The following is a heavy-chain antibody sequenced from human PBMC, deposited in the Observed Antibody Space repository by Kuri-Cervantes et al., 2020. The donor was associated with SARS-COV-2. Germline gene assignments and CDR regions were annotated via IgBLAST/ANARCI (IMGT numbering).Heavy chain of an antibody. CDR1: GYSFTSYW. J-gene: IGHJ3*02. V-gene: IGHV5-51*01. CDR2: IFPADSDT. Sequence: GGSLRLSCKGSGYSFTSYWIGWVRQMPGKGLEWMGIIFPADSDTRYSPSFQGQVTISADKSINTAYLQWRSLKASDTAKYYCARGRIQGDIFDIWGQGTMVTVSS. CDR3: ARGRIQGDIFDI. D-gene: IGHD2-15*01.